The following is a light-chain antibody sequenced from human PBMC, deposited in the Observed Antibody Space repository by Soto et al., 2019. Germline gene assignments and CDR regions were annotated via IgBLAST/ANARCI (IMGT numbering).Light chain of an antibody. CDR3: QQYDNLPFT. CDR2: DAS. Sequence: DIQMTQSPSSLSASVGDRVTITCQASQDITNYLSWYQQKPGKAPELLIYDASNLETGVPSRFSGSGSGTDFTFTISSLQPEDTPTYYCQQYDNLPFTFGPGTKVDIK. CDR1: QDITNY. J-gene: IGKJ3*01. V-gene: IGKV1-33*01.